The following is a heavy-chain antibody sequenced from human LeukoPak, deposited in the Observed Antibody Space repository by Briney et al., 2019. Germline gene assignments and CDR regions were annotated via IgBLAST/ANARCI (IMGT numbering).Heavy chain of an antibody. D-gene: IGHD3-22*01. Sequence: PGGSLRLSCAASGFTFRTNWMSWFRQAPGKGLEWVAGISDSGGRTNYADSVKGRFTISRDNPKNTLYLQMNSLRAEDTAVYFCAKRGVVIRVILVGFHKEAYYFDSWGQGALVTVSS. CDR1: GFTFRTNW. V-gene: IGHV3-23*01. J-gene: IGHJ4*02. CDR2: ISDSGGRT. CDR3: AKRGVVIRVILVGFHKEAYYFDS.